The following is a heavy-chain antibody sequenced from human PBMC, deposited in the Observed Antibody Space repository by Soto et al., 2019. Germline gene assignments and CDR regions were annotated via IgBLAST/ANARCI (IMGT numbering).Heavy chain of an antibody. CDR2: IYPGDSDT. Sequence: EVQLVQSGAEVKKPGESLKISCKGSGYSFTSYWIGWVRQMPGKGLEWMGIIYPGDSDTRYSPSFQGQVTISADKSISTAYLQWSSLKASDTAMYYCARRIPRLDDYSNSGGWFDPWGQGTLVTVSS. D-gene: IGHD4-4*01. CDR1: GYSFTSYW. V-gene: IGHV5-51*01. J-gene: IGHJ5*02. CDR3: ARRIPRLDDYSNSGGWFDP.